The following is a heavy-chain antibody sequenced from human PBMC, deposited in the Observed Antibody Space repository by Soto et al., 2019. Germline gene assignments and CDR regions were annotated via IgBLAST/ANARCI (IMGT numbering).Heavy chain of an antibody. CDR1: GFTFSNYW. D-gene: IGHD3-3*01. J-gene: IGHJ4*02. CDR3: VSATSGYYLGY. CDR2: INSDGSST. V-gene: IGHV3-74*01. Sequence: EVQLVESGGGLVQPGGSLRLSCVASGFTFSNYWMHWVRQGPEKGLVWVARINSDGSSTTYADSVKGRFTISRDNAKNTLYLQMNSLRAEDTAVYYCVSATSGYYLGYWGQGTMVTVSS.